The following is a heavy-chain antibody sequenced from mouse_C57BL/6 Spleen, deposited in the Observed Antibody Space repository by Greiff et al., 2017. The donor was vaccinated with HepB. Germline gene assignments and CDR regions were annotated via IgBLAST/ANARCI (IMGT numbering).Heavy chain of an antibody. D-gene: IGHD4-1*01. V-gene: IGHV5-4*01. CDR3: AREGELGSFDY. Sequence: EVKLMESGGGLVKPGGSLKLSCAASGFTFSSYAMSWVRQTPAKRLEWVATISDGGSYTYYPDKVKGRFTISSDNAKNNLYLQMSHLKSEDTAMYYCAREGELGSFDYGGQGTTLTVSS. CDR1: GFTFSSYA. J-gene: IGHJ2*01. CDR2: ISDGGSYT.